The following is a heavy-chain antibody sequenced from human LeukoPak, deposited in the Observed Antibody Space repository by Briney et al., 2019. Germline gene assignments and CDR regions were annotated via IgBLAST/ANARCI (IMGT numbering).Heavy chain of an antibody. V-gene: IGHV1-69*01. J-gene: IGHJ4*02. CDR1: GDTFSSYA. D-gene: IGHD3-9*01. CDR2: IIPIFGTA. Sequence: SVKVSCKASGDTFSSYAISWVRQAPGQGLEWMGGIIPIFGTANYAQKFQGRVTITADESTSTAYMELSSLRSEDTAVYYCARSRGNDILTGYPAADYWGQGTLVTVSS. CDR3: ARSRGNDILTGYPAADY.